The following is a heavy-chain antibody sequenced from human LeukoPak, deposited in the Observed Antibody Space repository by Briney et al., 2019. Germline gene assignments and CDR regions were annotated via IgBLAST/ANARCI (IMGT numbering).Heavy chain of an antibody. CDR2: IYYSGST. V-gene: IGHV4-59*01. D-gene: IGHD2-2*02. CDR1: GGSISSYY. Sequence: PSETLSLTCTVSGGSISSYYWSWIRQPPGKGLEWIGYIYYSGSTNYNPSLKSRVTISVDTSKNQFSLKLSSVTAADTAVYYCAREPPTYCSSTSCYTGGLDYWGQGTLVTVSS. CDR3: AREPPTYCSSTSCYTGGLDY. J-gene: IGHJ4*02.